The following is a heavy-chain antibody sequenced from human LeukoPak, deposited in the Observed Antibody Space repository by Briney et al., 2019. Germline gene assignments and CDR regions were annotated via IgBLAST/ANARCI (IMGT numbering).Heavy chain of an antibody. CDR3: ARQVTFGYAYAYYFDY. CDR1: GGSFSGYY. J-gene: IGHJ4*02. V-gene: IGHV4-34*01. D-gene: IGHD5-18*01. Sequence: PSQTLSLTCAVYGGSFSGYYWSWIRQPPGKGLEWIGEINHSGSTNYNPSLKSRVTISVDTSKNQFSLKLSSVTAADTAVYYCARQVTFGYAYAYYFDYWGQGSLVTVSS. CDR2: INHSGST.